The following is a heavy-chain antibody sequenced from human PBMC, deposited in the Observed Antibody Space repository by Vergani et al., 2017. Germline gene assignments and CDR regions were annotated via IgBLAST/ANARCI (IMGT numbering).Heavy chain of an antibody. J-gene: IGHJ4*02. CDR1: GGSISSSSYY. CDR2: IYYSGSP. Sequence: QLQLQESGPGLVKPSETLSLTCTVSGGSISSSSYYWGWIRQPPGKGLEWIGSIYYSGSPYYNPSLKSRVTISVDTSKNQFSLKLSSVTAADTAVYYCARLPLGYCSSTSCYKSYFDYWGQGTLVTVSS. CDR3: ARLPLGYCSSTSCYKSYFDY. D-gene: IGHD2-2*02. V-gene: IGHV4-39*01.